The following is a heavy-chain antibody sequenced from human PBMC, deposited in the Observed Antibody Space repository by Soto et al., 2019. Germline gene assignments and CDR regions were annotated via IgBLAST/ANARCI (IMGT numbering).Heavy chain of an antibody. CDR3: ARRARPDFYYMDV. D-gene: IGHD6-6*01. J-gene: IGHJ6*03. Sequence: EVQLAESGGGLAQPGGSLRISCAASGFTLSGYAMDWVRQAPGKGLEYVSGISSNGVGTYYANSVQGRFTISRDNSKNTVYLQMGSLRPEDMAVYYCARRARPDFYYMDVWGKGTTVTVS. CDR1: GFTLSGYA. CDR2: ISSNGVGT. V-gene: IGHV3-64*01.